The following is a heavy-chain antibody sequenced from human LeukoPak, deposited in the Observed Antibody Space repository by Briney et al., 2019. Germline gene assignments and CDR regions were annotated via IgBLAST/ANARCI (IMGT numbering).Heavy chain of an antibody. CDR2: IIPIFGTA. Sequence: SVKVSCKASGGTFSSYAISWVRQAPGQGLEWMGGIIPIFGTANYAQKFQGRVTITADESTSTAYMELSSLRSEDTAVYYCARGHLNGDNALQLFDYWGQGTLVTVSS. CDR1: GGTFSSYA. J-gene: IGHJ4*02. CDR3: ARGHLNGDNALQLFDY. V-gene: IGHV1-69*13. D-gene: IGHD4-17*01.